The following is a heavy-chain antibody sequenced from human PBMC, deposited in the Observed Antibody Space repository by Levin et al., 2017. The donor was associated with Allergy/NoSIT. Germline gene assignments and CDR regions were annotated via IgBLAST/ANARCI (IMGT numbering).Heavy chain of an antibody. CDR2: IDSGATT. V-gene: IGHV3-66*01. Sequence: QAGGSLRLSCAASGITVSDTYMSWVRQAPGKGLEWVSIIDSGATTYYADSVKDRFTISRDNSKSTLYLQMTSLRGEDTAVYYCGVGPFDFWGQGTLVTVSS. J-gene: IGHJ4*02. CDR3: GVGPFDF. CDR1: GITVSDTY.